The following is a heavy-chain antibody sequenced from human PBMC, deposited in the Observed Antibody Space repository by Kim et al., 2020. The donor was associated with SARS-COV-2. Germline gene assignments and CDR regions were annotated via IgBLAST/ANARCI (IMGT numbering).Heavy chain of an antibody. CDR3: AREGGRERYSSSDWFDP. Sequence: GGSLRLSCAASGFTFSSYTMNWVRQAPGKGLEWVSGISSNGYYIYYAESLRDRITISRDNAKSSLFLQINSLRAEDTAVYYCAREGGRERYSSSDWFDPWGQGPLVTVSA. J-gene: IGHJ5*02. V-gene: IGHV3-21*06. CDR2: ISSNGYYI. CDR1: GFTFSSYT. D-gene: IGHD6-6*01.